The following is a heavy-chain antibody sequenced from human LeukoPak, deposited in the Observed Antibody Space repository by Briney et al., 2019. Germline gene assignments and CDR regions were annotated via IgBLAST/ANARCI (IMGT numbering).Heavy chain of an antibody. CDR3: ARGGSRYISAWVVDY. J-gene: IGHJ4*02. Sequence: ETLSLTCTVSGGSISSSSYYWGWIRQPPGKGLEWVANIKQDGSEKYCADSVKGRFTISRDNAKKSLYLQMNSLRAEDTAVYYCARGGSRYISAWVVDYWGQGTLVTVSS. V-gene: IGHV3-7*01. CDR1: GGSISSSSYY. D-gene: IGHD6-19*01. CDR2: IKQDGSEK.